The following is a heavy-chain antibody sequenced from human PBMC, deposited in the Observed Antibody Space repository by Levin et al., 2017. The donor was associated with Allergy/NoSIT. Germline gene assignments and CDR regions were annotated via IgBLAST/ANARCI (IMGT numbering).Heavy chain of an antibody. Sequence: GGSLRLSCAASGFTFSSHWMHWVRQAPGKGLVWVSRIKYDGSSTTYADSVKGRFTNSRDNAKNTVHLQMNSLRAEDTAIYYCARYCTGGGCLDCWGQGTLVTVAA. J-gene: IGHJ4*02. CDR2: IKYDGSST. V-gene: IGHV3-74*01. CDR1: GFTFSSHW. D-gene: IGHD2-8*02. CDR3: ARYCTGGGCLDC.